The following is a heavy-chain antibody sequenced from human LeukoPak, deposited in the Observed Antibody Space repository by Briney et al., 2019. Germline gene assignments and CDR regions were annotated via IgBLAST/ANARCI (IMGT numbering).Heavy chain of an antibody. CDR1: GFTFSSYA. V-gene: IGHV3-30-3*01. CDR3: ARLQTTVVTRDAFDI. CDR2: ISYDGSNK. D-gene: IGHD4-23*01. Sequence: GGSLRLSCAASGFTFSSYAMHWVRQAPGKGLEWVAVISYDGSNKYYADSVKGRFTISRDNSKNTLYLQMNSLRAEDTAVYYCARLQTTVVTRDAFDIWGQGTMVTGSS. J-gene: IGHJ3*02.